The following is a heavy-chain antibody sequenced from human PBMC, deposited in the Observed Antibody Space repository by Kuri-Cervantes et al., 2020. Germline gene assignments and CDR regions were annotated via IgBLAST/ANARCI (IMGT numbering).Heavy chain of an antibody. CDR2: IIPIFGTA. V-gene: IGHV1-69*05. J-gene: IGHJ3*02. CDR3: ARALGYSYGSDAFDI. CDR1: GYIFTKYG. D-gene: IGHD5-18*01. Sequence: SVKVSCKASGYIFTKYGISWVRQAPGQGLEWMGGIIPIFGTANYAQKFQGRVTITTDESTSTAYMELSSLRSEDTAVYYCARALGYSYGSDAFDIWGQGTMVTVSS.